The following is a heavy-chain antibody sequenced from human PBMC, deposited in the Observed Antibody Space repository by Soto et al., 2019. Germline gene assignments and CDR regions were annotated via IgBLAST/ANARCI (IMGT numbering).Heavy chain of an antibody. CDR1: GCSFTSYW. CDR3: ATKWFGGRKTHYYSYAMDV. Sequence: GESLKISYKGSGCSFTSYWISWLRQMPGKGLEWMGRIDPSDSYTNYSPSFQGHVTISADKSISTAYLQWSSLKASDTAMYYCATKWFGGRKTHYYSYAMDVWGQGTTVTLSS. D-gene: IGHD3-10*01. CDR2: IDPSDSYT. V-gene: IGHV5-10-1*01. J-gene: IGHJ6*02.